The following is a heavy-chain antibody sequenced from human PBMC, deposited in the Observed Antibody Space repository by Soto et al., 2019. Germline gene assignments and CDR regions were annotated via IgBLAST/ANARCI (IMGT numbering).Heavy chain of an antibody. CDR1: GFTFSSYS. V-gene: IGHV3-21*01. CDR2: ISSSSSYI. Sequence: GSLRLSCAASGFTFSSYSMNWVRQAPGKGLEWVSSISSSSSYIYYADSVKGRFTISRDNAKNSLYLQMNSLRAEDTAVYYCARDSRDPRPEWLRDFDYWGQGTLVTVSS. J-gene: IGHJ4*02. CDR3: ARDSRDPRPEWLRDFDY. D-gene: IGHD5-12*01.